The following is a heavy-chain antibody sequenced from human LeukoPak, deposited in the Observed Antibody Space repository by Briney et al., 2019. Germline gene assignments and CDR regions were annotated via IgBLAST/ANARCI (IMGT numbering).Heavy chain of an antibody. CDR2: FYYSRST. D-gene: IGHD3-10*01. CDR3: ARTNTMVGGVKGGYFHH. CDR1: GDSITTYY. J-gene: IGHJ1*01. V-gene: IGHV4-59*01. Sequence: SETLSLTYTVSGDSITTYYWSWIRRPPGKALEWIGFFYYSRSTNYNPSLKSRVTISSDTSKNQFSLKLSSVTAADTAVYYCARTNTMVGGVKGGYFHHWGRGTLVIVSS.